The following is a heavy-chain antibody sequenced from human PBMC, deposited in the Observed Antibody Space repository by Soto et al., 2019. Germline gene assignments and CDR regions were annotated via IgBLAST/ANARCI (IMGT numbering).Heavy chain of an antibody. D-gene: IGHD1-20*01. CDR2: IVNDGSEQ. V-gene: IGHV3-33*01. J-gene: IGHJ4*02. CDR3: ARDDNAADIELDH. CDR1: GFSFNKHG. Sequence: QVQLVESGGGVVRPGRSLRLSCEATGFSFNKHGMHWVRQAPGNVLEWVAVIVNDGSEQAYSDSVKGSFTISRDNSKNTLYLQMNTFRAEVTSGYYSARDDNAADIELDHWGQGIVVTVSS.